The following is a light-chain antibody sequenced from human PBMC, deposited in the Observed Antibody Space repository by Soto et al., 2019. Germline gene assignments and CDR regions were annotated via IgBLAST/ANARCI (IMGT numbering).Light chain of an antibody. J-gene: IGKJ4*01. V-gene: IGKV3-11*01. Sequence: EIVLTQSPATLSSFPGDRVTLSCRASQYINTRLAWYQHRPGQAPRLVIYDIFTRATGVPTRISGSGSGTEFTLTISSLQPEDFATYYCQQANSFPLTFGGGTKVDIK. CDR3: QQANSFPLT. CDR1: QYINTR. CDR2: DIF.